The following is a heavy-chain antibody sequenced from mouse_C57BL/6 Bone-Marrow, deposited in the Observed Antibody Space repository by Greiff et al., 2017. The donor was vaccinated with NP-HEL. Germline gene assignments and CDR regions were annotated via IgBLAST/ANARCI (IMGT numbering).Heavy chain of an antibody. D-gene: IGHD2-1*01. J-gene: IGHJ2*01. CDR2: IDPSDSYT. Sequence: VQLQQPGAELVMPGASVKLSCKASGYTFTSYWMHWVKQRPGQGLEWFGEIDPSDSYTNYNQKFKGKSTLTVDKSSSTAYMQLSSLTSEDSAVYYCAREVGNYLYYFDYWGQGTTLTVSS. V-gene: IGHV1-69*01. CDR3: AREVGNYLYYFDY. CDR1: GYTFTSYW.